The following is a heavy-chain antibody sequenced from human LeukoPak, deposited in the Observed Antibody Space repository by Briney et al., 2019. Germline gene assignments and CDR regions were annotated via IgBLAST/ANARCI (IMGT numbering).Heavy chain of an antibody. D-gene: IGHD3-10*01. CDR2: MYYSGTT. CDR3: ARDRGGRFGELLSG. Sequence: PSETLSLTCTVSGYSISSGFYWGWIRQPPGKGLEWIGSMYYSGTTYYNPSLKSRVTISLDTSKNQFSLKLTSVTAADTAVYYCARDRGGRFGELLSGWGQGTLVTVSS. CDR1: GYSISSGFY. V-gene: IGHV4-38-2*02. J-gene: IGHJ4*02.